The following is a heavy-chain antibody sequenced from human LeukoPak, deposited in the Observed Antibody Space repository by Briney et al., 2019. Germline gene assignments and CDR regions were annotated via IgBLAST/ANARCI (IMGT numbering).Heavy chain of an antibody. CDR1: GGSISSYY. CDR3: ARGYYRMDFDY. J-gene: IGHJ4*02. CDR2: IYYSGST. Sequence: SETLSLTCTVSGGSISSYYWSWIRQPPGKGLEWIGYIYYSGSTNYNPSLKSRVTISVDTSKDQFSLKLSSVTAADTAVYYCARGYYRMDFDYWGQGTLVTVSS. D-gene: IGHD3-22*01. V-gene: IGHV4-59*01.